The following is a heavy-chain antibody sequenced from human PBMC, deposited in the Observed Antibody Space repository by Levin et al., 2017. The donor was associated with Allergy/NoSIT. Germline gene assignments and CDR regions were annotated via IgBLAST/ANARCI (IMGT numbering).Heavy chain of an antibody. CDR2: IHSDTSIT. CDR1: GFTFSPYY. CDR3: ARGGCSSTSCLDS. D-gene: IGHD2-2*01. Sequence: LSLICAASGFTFSPYYMHWVRQAPGKGLAWVSNIHSDTSITNYADSVKGRFTISRDNAKNTLYLQMNSLRAEDTAVYYCARGGCSSTSCLDSWGQGTLVTVSS. V-gene: IGHV3-74*01. J-gene: IGHJ4*02.